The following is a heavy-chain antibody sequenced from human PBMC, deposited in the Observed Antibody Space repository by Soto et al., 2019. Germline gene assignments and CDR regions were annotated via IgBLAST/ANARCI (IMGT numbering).Heavy chain of an antibody. V-gene: IGHV3-48*02. Sequence: GGSLRLSCAASGYRLRDYSMNWVRKAPGKGLEWISYYGVSRKYIFYSDSVRGRFTISRDDAKNSLYLQLNSLRDEDTAVYYCVRDRDWAFDIWGQGTTVTVSS. CDR2: YGVSRKYI. J-gene: IGHJ3*02. CDR1: GYRLRDYS. CDR3: VRDRDWAFDI. D-gene: IGHD3-9*01.